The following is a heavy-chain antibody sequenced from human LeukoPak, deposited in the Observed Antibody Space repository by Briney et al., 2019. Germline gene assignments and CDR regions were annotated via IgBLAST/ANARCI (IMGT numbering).Heavy chain of an antibody. CDR3: ATEQYDSSGYTTEYYFDY. CDR1: GYTFTSYD. D-gene: IGHD3-22*01. V-gene: IGHV1-2*02. Sequence: ASVKVSCKASGYTFTSYDINWVRQATGQGLEWMGWINPNSGGTNYAQKFQGRVTMTRDTSISTAYMELSRLRSDDTAVYYCATEQYDSSGYTTEYYFDYWGQGTLVTVSS. J-gene: IGHJ4*02. CDR2: INPNSGGT.